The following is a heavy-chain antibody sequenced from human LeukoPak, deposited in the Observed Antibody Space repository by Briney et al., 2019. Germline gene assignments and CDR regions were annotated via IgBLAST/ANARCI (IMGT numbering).Heavy chain of an antibody. CDR1: GGSFSGYY. Sequence: SETLSLTCAVYGGSFSGYYWSWIRQPPGKGLEWIGSIYYSGSTYYNPSLKSRVTISVDTSKNQFSLKLSSVTAADTAVYCCARVGSSGYGTGIPYYWGQGTLVTVSS. J-gene: IGHJ4*02. CDR2: IYYSGST. CDR3: ARVGSSGYGTGIPYY. V-gene: IGHV4-34*01. D-gene: IGHD3-22*01.